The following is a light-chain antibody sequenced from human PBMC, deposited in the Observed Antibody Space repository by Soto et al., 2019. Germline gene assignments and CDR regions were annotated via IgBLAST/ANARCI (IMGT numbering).Light chain of an antibody. V-gene: IGKV1-27*01. CDR1: QGIRKD. CDR2: AAS. CDR3: QKYNSAPQT. Sequence: DIQMTQSPSSLCAAVGDRVTITCRASQGIRKDLAGYQQKPGKVPTLLIYAASTLQSGVPSRFSGSGSGTDFTLTISSLQPEDVATYYCQKYNSAPQTFGQGTKVDI. J-gene: IGKJ1*01.